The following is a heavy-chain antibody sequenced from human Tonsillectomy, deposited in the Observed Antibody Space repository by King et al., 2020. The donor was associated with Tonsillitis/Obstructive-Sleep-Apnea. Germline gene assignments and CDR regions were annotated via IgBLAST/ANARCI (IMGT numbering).Heavy chain of an antibody. V-gene: IGHV1-69*09. CDR3: ARDLRETGYQYYYMDV. CDR1: GGTFSNYA. D-gene: IGHD2-2*01. J-gene: IGHJ6*03. Sequence: AQLVQSGAEVKKPGASVKVSCKASGGTFSNYAISWVRQAPGQGLEWMGRIISVLGIPNYAQKFQGRVSITADKSTSTAYMELSSLKSEDTSVYYCARDLRETGYQYYYMDVWGKGTTVTVSS. CDR2: IISVLGIP.